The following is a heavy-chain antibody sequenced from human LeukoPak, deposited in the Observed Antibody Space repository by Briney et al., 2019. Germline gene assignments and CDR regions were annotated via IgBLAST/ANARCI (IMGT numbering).Heavy chain of an antibody. V-gene: IGHV3-30*02. Sequence: QPGGSLRLSCAASGFTFSSYAMSWVRQAPGKGLEWVAVIWYDGSNKYYADSVKGRFTISRDNSKNTLYLQMNSLRAEDTAVYYCAKDWHWHELYYGMNVWGQGTTVTVSS. J-gene: IGHJ6*02. D-gene: IGHD1-1*01. CDR2: IWYDGSNK. CDR1: GFTFSSYA. CDR3: AKDWHWHELYYGMNV.